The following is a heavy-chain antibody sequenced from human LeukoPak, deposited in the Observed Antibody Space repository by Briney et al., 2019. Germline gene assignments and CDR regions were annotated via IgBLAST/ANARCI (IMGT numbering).Heavy chain of an antibody. V-gene: IGHV3-53*01. D-gene: IGHD3-10*01. CDR2: IYSGGST. J-gene: IGHJ2*01. CDR1: GFTVSSNY. Sequence: GGSLRLSCAASGFTVSSNYMSWVRQAPGKGLKWVSVIYSGGSTYYADSVKGRFTISRDNSKNTLYLQMNSLRAEDTAVYYCARENRGSSTRYFDLWGRGTLVTVSS. CDR3: ARENRGSSTRYFDL.